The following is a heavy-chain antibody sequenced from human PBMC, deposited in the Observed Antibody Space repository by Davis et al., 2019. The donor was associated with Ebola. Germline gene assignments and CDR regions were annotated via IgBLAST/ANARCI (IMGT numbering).Heavy chain of an antibody. CDR3: ACRLCSGSSCQQCQH. D-gene: IGHD2-2*01. V-gene: IGHV3-23*01. CDR2: ISAGGTFA. J-gene: IGHJ1*01. Sequence: PGGSLRLSCAVSGFTLSSYAMSWVRQAPGQGLEWVSSISAGGTFAYYADSVKGRFTVSRDNSKNTLSLQMTSLRVEDTAVYFCACRLCSGSSCQQCQHWGQGTLVTVSS. CDR1: GFTLSSYA.